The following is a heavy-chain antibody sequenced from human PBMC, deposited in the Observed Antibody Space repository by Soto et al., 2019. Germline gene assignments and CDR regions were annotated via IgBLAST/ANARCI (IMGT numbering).Heavy chain of an antibody. CDR3: AKVSRKYYDFWGGYSPKKNNWFDP. CDR2: ISAYNGNT. V-gene: IGHV1-18*04. D-gene: IGHD3-3*01. Sequence: ASVKVSCKASGYTFTSYGISWVRQAPGQGLEWMGWISAYNGNTDYAQKLQGRVTMTTDTSTSTAYMELRSLRSDDTAVYYCAKVSRKYYDFWGGYSPKKNNWFDPWGQGTLVTVSS. CDR1: GYTFTSYG. J-gene: IGHJ5*02.